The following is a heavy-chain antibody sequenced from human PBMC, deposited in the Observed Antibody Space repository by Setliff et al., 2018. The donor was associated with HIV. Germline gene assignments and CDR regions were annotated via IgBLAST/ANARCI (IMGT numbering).Heavy chain of an antibody. V-gene: IGHV5-51*01. Sequence: GESLKISCKGSGPSFTNYWIAWVRQMPGKGLEWMGIIYPGDSDTRYSPSFQGRVTISADKSINTAYLQWSSLQASDTAMYYCARRASKASLDYWGQGTLVTVSS. J-gene: IGHJ4*02. CDR3: ARRASKASLDY. CDR2: IYPGDSDT. CDR1: GPSFTNYW.